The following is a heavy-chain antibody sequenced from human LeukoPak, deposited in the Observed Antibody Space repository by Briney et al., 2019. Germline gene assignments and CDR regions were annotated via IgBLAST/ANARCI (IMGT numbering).Heavy chain of an antibody. CDR2: IYHSGYS. D-gene: IGHD6-13*01. CDR1: GGSISPYY. V-gene: IGHV4-59*01. CDR3: ARAGEQQLPDY. Sequence: SETLSLTCTVSGGSISPYYWSWIRQPPGKGLEWIGYIYHSGYSNQNPSLKSRVTISVDTSKNQFSLKLTSVTAADTAVYYCARAGEQQLPDYWGQGTLVTVSS. J-gene: IGHJ4*02.